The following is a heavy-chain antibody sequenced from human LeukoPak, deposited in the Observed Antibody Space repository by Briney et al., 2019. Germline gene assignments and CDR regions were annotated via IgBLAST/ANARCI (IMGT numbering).Heavy chain of an antibody. D-gene: IGHD5-18*01. J-gene: IGHJ4*02. V-gene: IGHV5-10-1*01. CDR1: AYSFTSYW. Sequence: GESLKISCKGSAYSFTSYWISWVRQMPGKGLEWMGRIDPSDSYTNYSPSFQGRVTISADKSISTAYLQWSSLKASDTAMYYCARTQDTALVPYIYWGQGTLVTVSS. CDR2: IDPSDSYT. CDR3: ARTQDTALVPYIY.